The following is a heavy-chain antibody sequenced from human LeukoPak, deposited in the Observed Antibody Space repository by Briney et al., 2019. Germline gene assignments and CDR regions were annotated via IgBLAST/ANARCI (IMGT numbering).Heavy chain of an antibody. CDR2: ISTSRSYI. Sequence: GGSLRLSCAASGFTFSSYGMHWVRQAPGKGLEWVSSISTSRSYIYYADSVKGRFTISRDNAKNSLYLQMNSLRAEDTAVYYCARDGDYYGSGSYRDGFDIWGQGTMVTVSS. CDR3: ARDGDYYGSGSYRDGFDI. CDR1: GFTFSSYG. V-gene: IGHV3-21*01. D-gene: IGHD3-10*01. J-gene: IGHJ3*02.